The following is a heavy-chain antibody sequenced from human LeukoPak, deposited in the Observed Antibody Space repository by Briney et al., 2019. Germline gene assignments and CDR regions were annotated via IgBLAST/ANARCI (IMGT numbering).Heavy chain of an antibody. Sequence: GGSLRLSCAASGFTLSSYSMNWVRQAPGKGLEWVSHISSSSSSIYYADSVKGRFTISRDNAKNSLYLQMNSLRAEDTAVYYCARTWVGSWFDAFDIWGQGTMVTVSS. V-gene: IGHV3-48*01. CDR1: GFTLSSYS. D-gene: IGHD6-13*01. J-gene: IGHJ3*02. CDR3: ARTWVGSWFDAFDI. CDR2: ISSSSSSI.